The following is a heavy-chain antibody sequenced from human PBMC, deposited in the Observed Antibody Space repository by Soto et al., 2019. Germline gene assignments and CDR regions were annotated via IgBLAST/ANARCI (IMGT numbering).Heavy chain of an antibody. J-gene: IGHJ6*02. CDR3: ARDRDYYDSSGYGPEWSGMDV. CDR1: GGSISRYY. V-gene: IGHV4-4*07. CDR2: IYTSGST. D-gene: IGHD3-22*01. Sequence: PSETLSLTCTVSGGSISRYYWSWIRQPAGKGLEWIGRIYTSGSTNYNPSLKSRVTMSVDTSKNQFSLKLSSVTAADTAVYYCARDRDYYDSSGYGPEWSGMDVWGQGTTVTVSS.